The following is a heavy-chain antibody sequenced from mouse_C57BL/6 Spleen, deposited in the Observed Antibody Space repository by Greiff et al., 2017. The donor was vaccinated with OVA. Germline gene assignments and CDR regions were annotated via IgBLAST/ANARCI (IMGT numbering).Heavy chain of an antibody. D-gene: IGHD2-3*01. V-gene: IGHV1-82*01. Sequence: QVQLQQSGPELVKPGASVKISCKASGYAFSSSWMNWVKQRPGKGLEWIGRIYPGDGDTNYNGKFKGKATLTADKSSSTAYMQLSSLTSEDSAVYFCARSSYDGFPNPYFDYWGQGTTLTVSS. J-gene: IGHJ2*01. CDR3: ARSSYDGFPNPYFDY. CDR2: IYPGDGDT. CDR1: GYAFSSSW.